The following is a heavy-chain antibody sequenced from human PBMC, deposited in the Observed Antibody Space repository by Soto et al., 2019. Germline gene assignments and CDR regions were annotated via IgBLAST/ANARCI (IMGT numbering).Heavy chain of an antibody. J-gene: IGHJ6*02. V-gene: IGHV3-21*04. CDR3: ARELDGIDV. CDR2: ISSSSSYI. Sequence: PGGSLRLCCAASGFTFSSYSMNWVRQAPGKGLEWVSYISSSSSYINYADSVQGRFTISRDNAKNSLYLQMNSLRAEDTAVYYCARELDGIDVWGQGTTVTVSS. CDR1: GFTFSSYS.